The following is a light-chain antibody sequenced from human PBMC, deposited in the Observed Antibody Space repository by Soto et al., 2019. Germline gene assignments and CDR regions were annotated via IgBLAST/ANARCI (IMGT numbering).Light chain of an antibody. CDR2: VTS. V-gene: IGKV3-20*01. Sequence: EVFLTQSPGTLSLSPGYTATLSCRASQSVRSSFLGWYQQETGQPPRLLIFVTSNRAPGIPDRFSGRASGTDFTLTISRLEPEDFAVYYCEQYGSLPPTFSHGTKVDIK. CDR1: QSVRSSF. CDR3: EQYGSLPPT. J-gene: IGKJ1*01.